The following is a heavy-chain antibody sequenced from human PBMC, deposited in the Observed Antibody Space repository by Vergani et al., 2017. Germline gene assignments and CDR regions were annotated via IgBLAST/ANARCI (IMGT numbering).Heavy chain of an antibody. D-gene: IGHD3-10*01. J-gene: IGHJ3*02. V-gene: IGHV3-48*01. Sequence: EVQLVESGGGLVQPGGSLRLSCAASGFTFSSYSMNWVRQAPGKGLEWVSYISSSSSTIYYADSVKGRFTISRDNAKNSLYLQMNSLRAEDTAVYYCARAYXYGSGSYYRNAFDIWGQGTTVTVSS. CDR2: ISSSSSTI. CDR1: GFTFSSYS. CDR3: ARAYXYGSGSYYRNAFDI.